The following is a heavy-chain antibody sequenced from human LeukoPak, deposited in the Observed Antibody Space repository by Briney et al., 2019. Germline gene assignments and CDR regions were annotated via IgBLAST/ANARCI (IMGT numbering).Heavy chain of an antibody. Sequence: ASVKVSCKASGYTFTGYYMHWVRQAPGQGLEWMGWINPNSGGTNYAQKFQGRVTMTRDTSISTAYMELSRLRSDDTAVYYCAREPHCSSTSCYWDENWFDPWGQGTLVTVSS. J-gene: IGHJ5*02. D-gene: IGHD2-2*01. CDR1: GYTFTGYY. CDR2: INPNSGGT. CDR3: AREPHCSSTSCYWDENWFDP. V-gene: IGHV1-2*02.